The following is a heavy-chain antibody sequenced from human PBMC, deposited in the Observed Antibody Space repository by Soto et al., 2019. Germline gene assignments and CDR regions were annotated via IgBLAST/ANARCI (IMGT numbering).Heavy chain of an antibody. D-gene: IGHD2-2*02. CDR1: GFTFSSYA. CDR2: ISGSGGST. J-gene: IGHJ4*02. V-gene: IGHV3-23*01. Sequence: PGGSLRLSCAASGFTFSSYAMSWVRQAPGKGLEWVSAISGSGGSTYYADSVKGRFTISRDNSTNTLYLQMNSLRAEDTAVYYCAKDIEYCSSTSCYTGANFDYWGQGTLVTVSS. CDR3: AKDIEYCSSTSCYTGANFDY.